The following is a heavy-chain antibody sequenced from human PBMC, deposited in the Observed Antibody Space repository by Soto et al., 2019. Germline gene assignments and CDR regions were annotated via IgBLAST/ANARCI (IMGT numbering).Heavy chain of an antibody. CDR1: GFTFSNDW. D-gene: IGHD6-25*01. J-gene: IGHJ4*02. CDR2: IKTVTDGGTT. Sequence: EVQLVESGGGLAKPGGSLRLSCAASGFTFSNDWMNWVRQAPGKGREWVARIKTVTDGGTTDYAAPVKGRFFISRDDSKSTLYLXXNSXXXXXXAIXYCMTHAVIYSRGHWGQGTLVTVAS. V-gene: IGHV3-15*01. CDR3: MTHAVIYSRGH.